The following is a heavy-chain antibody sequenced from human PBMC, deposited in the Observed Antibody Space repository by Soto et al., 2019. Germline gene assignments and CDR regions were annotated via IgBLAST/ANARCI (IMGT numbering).Heavy chain of an antibody. CDR3: ARPYSSGWPPHNWFDP. V-gene: IGHV4-39*01. D-gene: IGHD6-19*01. J-gene: IGHJ5*02. CDR1: GGSISSSSYY. CDR2: IYYSGST. Sequence: SETLSLTCTVSGGSISSSSYYWGRIRQPPGKGLEWIGSIYYSGSTYYNPSLKSRVTISVDTSKNQFSLKLSSVTAADTAVYYCARPYSSGWPPHNWFDPWGQGTLVTVSS.